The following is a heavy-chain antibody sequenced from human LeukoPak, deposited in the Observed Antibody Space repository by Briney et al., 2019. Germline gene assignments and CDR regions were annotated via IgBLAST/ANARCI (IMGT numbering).Heavy chain of an antibody. CDR2: ISGSGDTT. CDR3: AKDRGY. Sequence: GGSLRLSCAASGYTFSTYGMTWVRQAPGKGLEWVSGISGSGDTTYYADSVKGRFTISRDNSRNTLYLQMNNLRDEDTAVYYCAKDRGYWGQGTLVTVSS. CDR1: GYTFSTYG. V-gene: IGHV3-23*01. J-gene: IGHJ4*02.